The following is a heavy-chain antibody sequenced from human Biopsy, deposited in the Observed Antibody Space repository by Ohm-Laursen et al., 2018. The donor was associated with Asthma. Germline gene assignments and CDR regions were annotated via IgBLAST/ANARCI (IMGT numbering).Heavy chain of an antibody. V-gene: IGHV3-9*01. J-gene: IGHJ6*02. CDR3: ARGGYCTSPTCPWGRYATDV. CDR1: GFKFDEYT. Sequence: SLRLSCTASGFKFDEYTMHWVRQAPGKGLEWVSGISWNSATIGYADSVKGRFTISRDNAKNSLYLHMNSLRAEDTAVYYCARGGYCTSPTCPWGRYATDVWGQGTTVTVSS. D-gene: IGHD2-2*01. CDR2: ISWNSATI.